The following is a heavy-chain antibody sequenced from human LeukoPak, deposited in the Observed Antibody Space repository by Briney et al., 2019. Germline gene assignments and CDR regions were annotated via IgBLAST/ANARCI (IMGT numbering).Heavy chain of an antibody. V-gene: IGHV3-23*01. CDR3: AKDRRACSSSSCYYRFDY. D-gene: IGHD2-2*01. CDR2: ISDSGGST. J-gene: IGHJ4*02. CDR1: GFTFSSYS. Sequence: GGSLRLSCAASGFTFSSYSMNWVRQAPGKGLEWVSAISDSGGSTYYADSVKGGFTISRDNSKNTVYLQMNSLRAEDTAVYYCAKDRRACSSSSCYYRFDYWGQGTLVTVSS.